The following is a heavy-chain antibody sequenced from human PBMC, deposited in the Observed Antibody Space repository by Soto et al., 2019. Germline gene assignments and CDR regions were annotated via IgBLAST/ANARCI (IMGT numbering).Heavy chain of an antibody. CDR2: INPNSGGT. D-gene: IGHD3-3*01. J-gene: IGHJ6*02. CDR1: GYTFTGYY. CDR3: ARDRTIFGLGWYYGMDV. V-gene: IGHV1-2*04. Sequence: QVQLVQSGAEVKKPGASVKVSCKASGYTFTGYYMHWVRQSPGQGLEWMVWINPNSGGTNYAQKFQGWVTMTRDTSISTAYMELCRLRSDDTAVYYCARDRTIFGLGWYYGMDVWSQGTTVTVSS.